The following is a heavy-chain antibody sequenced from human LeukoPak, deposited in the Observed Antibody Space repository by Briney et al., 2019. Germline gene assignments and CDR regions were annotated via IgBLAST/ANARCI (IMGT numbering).Heavy chain of an antibody. J-gene: IGHJ5*02. CDR3: ARRVQKLVGTNWFDP. D-gene: IGHD1-26*01. CDR2: INSKNGDT. Sequence: EASVQVSCKASGYTFDDEYIHWVRQAPGLGLEWMGWINSKNGDTNYAQKFQGRVTMTRDTSISTAYMELRRLKSDDSAVYYCARRVQKLVGTNWFDPWGQGTLVTVSS. V-gene: IGHV1-2*02. CDR1: GYTFDDEY.